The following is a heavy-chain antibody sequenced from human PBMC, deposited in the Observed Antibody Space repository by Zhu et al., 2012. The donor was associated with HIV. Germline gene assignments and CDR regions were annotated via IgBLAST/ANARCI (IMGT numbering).Heavy chain of an antibody. D-gene: IGHD3-10*01. J-gene: IGHJ2*01. CDR3: ARHVWHYGTRNDMVVGYLDF. Sequence: QVQLQESGPGLVKPSETLSLTCTVSGYDISGGYYWGWIRQAPGKTLEWIGSLYHTGDGHYNSSLSSRATISVDASKNQFTLNLKSVTAADSAVYYCARHVWHYGTRNDMVVGYLDFVGPWHSGHCLF. CDR2: LYHTGDG. CDR1: GYDISGGYY. V-gene: IGHV4-38-2*02.